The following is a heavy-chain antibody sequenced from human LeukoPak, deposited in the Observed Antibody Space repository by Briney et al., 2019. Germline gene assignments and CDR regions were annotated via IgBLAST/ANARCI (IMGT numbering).Heavy chain of an antibody. J-gene: IGHJ4*01. CDR2: INWRGGST. D-gene: IGHD3-16*01. V-gene: IGHV3-20*04. Sequence: GGTLRLSCAASGFNFEDYGMTWGCQAPRRRLERVSGINWRGGSTNYSHSVIGRFTISRVSAKNSLYLLMNSLRVEDAALYYCARAHNYDTRYDYYAFSDYWGHGTLVTVSS. CDR1: GFNFEDYG. CDR3: ARAHNYDTRYDYYAFSDY.